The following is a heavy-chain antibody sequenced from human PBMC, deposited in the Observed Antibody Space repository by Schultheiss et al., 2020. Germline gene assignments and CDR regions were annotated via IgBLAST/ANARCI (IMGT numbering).Heavy chain of an antibody. CDR1: GFTFSTYG. J-gene: IGHJ4*02. CDR2: ISTGGGYT. Sequence: GGSLRLSCAASGFTFSTYGMSWVRQAPGKGLEWVSAISTGGGYTNYADSVKGRFTISRDNSKNTLYLQMNSLRAEDTAVYYCAREYYYDSSGYFFWGGYFDYWGQGTLVTVSS. D-gene: IGHD3-22*01. CDR3: AREYYYDSSGYFFWGGYFDY. V-gene: IGHV3-23*01.